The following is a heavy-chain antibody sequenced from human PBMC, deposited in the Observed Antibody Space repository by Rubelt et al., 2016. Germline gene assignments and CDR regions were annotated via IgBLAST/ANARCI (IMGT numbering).Heavy chain of an antibody. D-gene: IGHD5-24*01. CDR1: GYTFTSYY. Sequence: QVQLVQSGAEVKKPGASVKVSCKASGYTFTSYYMHWVRQAPGQGLEWMGIINPSGGSTSYAQKFQGRVTMTRDTSTSTVYMVRSSLRSEDTAVYYCARTKTVEMATIPLAYWGQGTLVTVSS. V-gene: IGHV1-46*01. CDR2: INPSGGST. J-gene: IGHJ4*02. CDR3: ARTKTVEMATIPLAY.